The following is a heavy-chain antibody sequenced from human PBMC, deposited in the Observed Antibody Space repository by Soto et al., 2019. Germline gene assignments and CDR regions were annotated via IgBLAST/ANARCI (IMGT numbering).Heavy chain of an antibody. Sequence: QVQLQESGPGLVKPSQTLSLTCTVSGGSISSGGYYWSWIRQHPGTGLEWIGYISYRGSTYYNPSLRRRVTISGDTSKTQFSLILNSVTAADPAVYYCARGVLHWGQGTLVTVSS. CDR1: GGSISSGGYY. CDR2: ISYRGST. V-gene: IGHV4-31*03. J-gene: IGHJ4*01. CDR3: ARGVLH.